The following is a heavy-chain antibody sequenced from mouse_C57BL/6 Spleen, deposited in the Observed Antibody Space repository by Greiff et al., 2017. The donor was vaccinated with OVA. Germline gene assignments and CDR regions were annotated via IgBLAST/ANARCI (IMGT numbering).Heavy chain of an antibody. V-gene: IGHV3-6*01. Sequence: EVQLQESGPGLVKPSQSLSLTCSVTGYSITSGYYWNWIRQFPGNKLEWMGYISYDGSNNYNPSLKNRISITRDTSKNQFFLKLNSVTTEDTATYYCARGGLWDYEYYAMDYWGQGTSVTVSS. CDR3: ARGGLWDYEYYAMDY. D-gene: IGHD2-4*01. CDR2: ISYDGSN. J-gene: IGHJ4*01. CDR1: GYSITSGYY.